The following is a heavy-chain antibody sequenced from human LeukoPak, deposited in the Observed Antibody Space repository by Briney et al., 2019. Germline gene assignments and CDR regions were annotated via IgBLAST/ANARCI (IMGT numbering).Heavy chain of an antibody. D-gene: IGHD5-12*01. CDR3: ARRRVYSGSGEFDF. CDR2: VHYSGTT. Sequence: SETLSLTCTVSGGSMSGYYWSWIRQPPGKGLEWIGYVHYSGTTNYNPSLKSRVTISLDTSRNQFSLKLRSVTTADTAVYYCARRRVYSGSGEFDFWGQGTLVTVSS. J-gene: IGHJ4*02. V-gene: IGHV4-59*01. CDR1: GGSMSGYY.